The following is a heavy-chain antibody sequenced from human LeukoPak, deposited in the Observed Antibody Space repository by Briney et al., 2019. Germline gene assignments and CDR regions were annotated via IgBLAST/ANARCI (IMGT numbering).Heavy chain of an antibody. CDR2: ISGSGGST. CDR1: GFTFSSYA. V-gene: IGHV3-23*01. J-gene: IGHJ3*02. Sequence: PGGSLRLSCAASGFTFSSYAMSWVRQAPGKGLEWVSAISGSGGSTYYADSVKGRFTISRDNSKNTLYLQMNSLRAEDTAVYYCAKDLEGYDGDYPNAFDIWGQGTMVTVSS. D-gene: IGHD4-17*01. CDR3: AKDLEGYDGDYPNAFDI.